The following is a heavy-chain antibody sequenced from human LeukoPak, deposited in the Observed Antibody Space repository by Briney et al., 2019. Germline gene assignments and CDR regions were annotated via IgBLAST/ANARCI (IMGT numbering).Heavy chain of an antibody. D-gene: IGHD2-15*01. CDR2: IYYSGST. CDR3: ARLGGGGFSIDY. Sequence: SETLSLTCTVSGGSISGYYWRWIRQPPGEGLEWIGYIYYSGSTNYNPSLKSRVTMSVDTSRNQFSLNLSSVTATDTAVYYCARLGGGGFSIDYWGQGTLVTVSS. CDR1: GGSISGYY. J-gene: IGHJ4*02. V-gene: IGHV4-59*08.